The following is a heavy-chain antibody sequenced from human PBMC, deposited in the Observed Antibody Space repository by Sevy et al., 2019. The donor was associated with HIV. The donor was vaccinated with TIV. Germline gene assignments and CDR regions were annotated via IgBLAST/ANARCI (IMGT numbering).Heavy chain of an antibody. CDR2: IYSSGTA. D-gene: IGHD3-3*01. V-gene: IGHV4-4*07. Sequence: ETLSLTCTVSGGSINNYWWGWIRQPAGKGLEWIGRIYSSGTADYNPSLKSRVTMSVDKARNQFSLKMGSVTAADTAVYFCARDDQDSWSGYYKVQYQYIMDVWGQGTTVTVSS. J-gene: IGHJ6*02. CDR3: ARDDQDSWSGYYKVQYQYIMDV. CDR1: GGSINNYW.